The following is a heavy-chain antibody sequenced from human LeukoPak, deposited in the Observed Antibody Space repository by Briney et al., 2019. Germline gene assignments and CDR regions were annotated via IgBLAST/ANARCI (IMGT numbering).Heavy chain of an antibody. CDR1: GFSVSSNY. CDR3: VKDTRDGGDSERAFDF. J-gene: IGHJ3*01. CDR2: LYSSGYS. V-gene: IGHV3-66*01. D-gene: IGHD2-21*01. Sequence: PGGSLTLSCAASGFSVSSNYMSWVRQAPGKGLEWVSVLYSSGYSKYADSVKGRFSISRDNSKKTIYLQMNSLRGEDTAVYYCVKDTRDGGDSERAFDFWGQGTLVTVSP.